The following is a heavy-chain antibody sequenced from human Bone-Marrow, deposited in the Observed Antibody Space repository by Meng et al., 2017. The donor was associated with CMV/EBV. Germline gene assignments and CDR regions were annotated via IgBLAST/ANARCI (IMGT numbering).Heavy chain of an antibody. J-gene: IGHJ4*02. CDR1: GYTFTSYG. D-gene: IGHD3-3*01. V-gene: IGHV1-18*01. CDR2: ISAYNGNT. Sequence: ASVKVSCKASGYTFTSYGISWVRQAPGQGLEWMGWISAYNGNTNYAQKLQGRVTMTTDTSTSTAYMELRSLRSDDTAVYYCARLPHVLRFLEWLPSRGYYFDYWDQGTLVTVSS. CDR3: ARLPHVLRFLEWLPSRGYYFDY.